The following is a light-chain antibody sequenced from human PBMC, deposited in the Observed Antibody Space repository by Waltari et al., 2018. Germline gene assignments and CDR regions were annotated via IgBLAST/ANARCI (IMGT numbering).Light chain of an antibody. V-gene: IGLV1-40*01. CDR1: GSNIGAGYD. J-gene: IGLJ3*02. CDR2: GST. CDR3: QSYDTSLSVV. Sequence: QSVLTPPPSVSGAPGQRVTITCTASGSNIGAGYDVHWYQQLPRAAPKLLIYGSTSRPLGVPARFFGSTSGTSASLAITGLQAEDEADYYCQSYDTSLSVVFGGGTKLTVL.